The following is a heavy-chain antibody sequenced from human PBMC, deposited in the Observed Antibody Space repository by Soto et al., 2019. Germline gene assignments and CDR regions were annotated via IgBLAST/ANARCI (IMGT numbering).Heavy chain of an antibody. D-gene: IGHD3-10*01. V-gene: IGHV3-23*01. CDR3: ANSRVSMVRGLIIIPNY. J-gene: IGHJ4*02. CDR1: GFPFTCYA. Sequence: GGSRRLSCAASGFPFTCYAMSWVRQAPGKGLEWVSAISGHGDATFYADSVKGRFTISRDNSKNTLYLHMNSLRAEDTALYYCANSRVSMVRGLIIIPNYWGQGTLVTVSS. CDR2: ISGHGDAT.